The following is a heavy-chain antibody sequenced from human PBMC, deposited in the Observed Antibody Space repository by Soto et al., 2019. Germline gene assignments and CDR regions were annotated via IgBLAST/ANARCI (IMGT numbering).Heavy chain of an antibody. V-gene: IGHV3-30-3*01. Sequence: QVQLVESGGGVVQPGRSLRLSCAASGFTFSNYAMHWVRQAPGKGLEWVAVISFDGSNGYYANSVKGRFTISRDNSKNTLYLQMDSLRAEDTAVYYCAHSGHSTDYFDNWGQGTLVTVSS. CDR1: GFTFSNYA. CDR2: ISFDGSNG. CDR3: AHSGHSTDYFDN. J-gene: IGHJ4*02. D-gene: IGHD3-3*01.